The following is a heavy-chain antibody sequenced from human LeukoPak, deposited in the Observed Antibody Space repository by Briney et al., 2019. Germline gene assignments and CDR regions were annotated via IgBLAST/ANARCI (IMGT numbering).Heavy chain of an antibody. CDR2: ISAHNDNT. CDR1: GYIFTSYG. D-gene: IGHD3-22*01. CDR3: ARDTARYSSDTSGYYGFDY. Sequence: ASVKVSCKASGYIFTSYGISWVRQAPGQGLEWMGWISAHNDNTNYAQKFQGRVTMTTDTFTSTAFLELRSLRSDDTAAYYCARDTARYSSDTSGYYGFDYWGQGTLVTVSS. J-gene: IGHJ4*02. V-gene: IGHV1-18*01.